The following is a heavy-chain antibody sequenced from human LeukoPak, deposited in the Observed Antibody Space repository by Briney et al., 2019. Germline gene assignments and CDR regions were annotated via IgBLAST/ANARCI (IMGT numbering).Heavy chain of an antibody. Sequence: GGSLRLSCAASGFTFSSYSMNWVRQAPGKGLEWVSYISSSSSTIYYADSVKGRFTISRDNAKNSLYLQMNSLRAEDTAVYYCARSGYDFSYYYYMDVWGKGTTVTVSS. V-gene: IGHV3-48*01. CDR2: ISSSSSTI. CDR3: ARSGYDFSYYYYMDV. CDR1: GFTFSSYS. J-gene: IGHJ6*03. D-gene: IGHD5-12*01.